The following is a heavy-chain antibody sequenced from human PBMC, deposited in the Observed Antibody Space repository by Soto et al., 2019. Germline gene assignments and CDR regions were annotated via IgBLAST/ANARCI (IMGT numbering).Heavy chain of an antibody. D-gene: IGHD3-10*01. CDR3: ARVVMWFWELRYGMAV. CDR1: GYTFTGYY. Sequence: QVQLVQSGAEVKKPGASVKVSCKASGYTFTGYYMHWVRQAPGQGLEWMGWINPNSGGTNYAQKFQGGVTMTRDTPISTAYMEVSRLRSDDTAVYYCARVVMWFWELRYGMAVLGQGTTVTVSS. V-gene: IGHV1-2*02. J-gene: IGHJ6*02. CDR2: INPNSGGT.